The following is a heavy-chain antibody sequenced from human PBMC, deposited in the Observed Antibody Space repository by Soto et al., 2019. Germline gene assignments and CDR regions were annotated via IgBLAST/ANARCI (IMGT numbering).Heavy chain of an antibody. Sequence: PSETLSLTCTVSGGSISGCGYYWSWIRQHPGKGLEWIGNIHYGGRTYYNPSLMSRLAMSMDTAEHQFSLNLTSVTAADTAVYYCARVRNGAFQYWGQGALVTVSS. D-gene: IGHD3-10*01. J-gene: IGHJ1*01. CDR2: IHYGGRT. CDR1: GGSISGCGYY. CDR3: ARVRNGAFQY. V-gene: IGHV4-31*03.